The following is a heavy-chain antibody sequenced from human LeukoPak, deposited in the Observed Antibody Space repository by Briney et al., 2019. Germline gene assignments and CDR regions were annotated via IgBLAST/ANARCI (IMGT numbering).Heavy chain of an antibody. Sequence: SETLSLTCAVFGGSFRGYYWSWIRQPPGRGLEWIGEINQRGGTNYNPSLTSRVTISVHTSKTQFSLHLRSVTAADTAVYYCVRELAVARAAFDMWGQGTMVTVSS. D-gene: IGHD6-19*01. CDR3: VRELAVARAAFDM. V-gene: IGHV4-34*01. CDR1: GGSFRGYY. CDR2: INQRGGT. J-gene: IGHJ3*02.